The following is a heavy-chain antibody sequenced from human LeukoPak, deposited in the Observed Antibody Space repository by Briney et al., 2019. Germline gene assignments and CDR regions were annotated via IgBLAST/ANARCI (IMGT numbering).Heavy chain of an antibody. Sequence: PGGSLRLSCAASGFTFSSFAMSWVRQAPGKGLEWVSSISGGGGSTYYADSVKGRFTISRDNSKNTLYLQMNSLRAEDTAVYYCARGGPLSGSYGDAFDIWGQGTMVTVSS. V-gene: IGHV3-23*01. CDR1: GFTFSSFA. CDR2: ISGGGGST. D-gene: IGHD1-26*01. CDR3: ARGGPLSGSYGDAFDI. J-gene: IGHJ3*02.